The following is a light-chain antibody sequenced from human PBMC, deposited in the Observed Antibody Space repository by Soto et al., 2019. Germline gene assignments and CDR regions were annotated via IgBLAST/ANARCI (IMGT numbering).Light chain of an antibody. Sequence: QAVVTQPPSASGTPGQSVTISCSGSDSNIGTNHVYWYQHLPGTAPKLLIYRNILRPSGVPDRISASKSGTSASLAISGLRSEDESDYYCAVWDDSLSGWVFGGGTKVTVL. J-gene: IGLJ3*02. V-gene: IGLV1-47*01. CDR3: AVWDDSLSGWV. CDR2: RNI. CDR1: DSNIGTNH.